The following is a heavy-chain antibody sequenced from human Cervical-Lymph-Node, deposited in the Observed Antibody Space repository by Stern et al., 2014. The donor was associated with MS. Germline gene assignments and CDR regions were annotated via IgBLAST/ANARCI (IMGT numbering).Heavy chain of an antibody. V-gene: IGHV4-31*03. J-gene: IGHJ2*01. CDR2: IYYSGST. Sequence: QVQLVQSGPGLVKPSQTLSLTCTVSGGSISSGGYYWSWIRQHPGKGLEXIGYIYYSGSTYYNPSLKSRVTISVDTSKNQFSLKLSSVTAADTAVYYCARAAAAGMLWYFDLWGRGTLVTVSS. CDR1: GGSISSGGYY. D-gene: IGHD6-13*01. CDR3: ARAAAAGMLWYFDL.